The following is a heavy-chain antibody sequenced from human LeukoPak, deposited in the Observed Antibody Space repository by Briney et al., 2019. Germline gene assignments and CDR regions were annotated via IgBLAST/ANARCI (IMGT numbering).Heavy chain of an antibody. Sequence: PGGSLRLSCAASGFDFSIYSMNYIRQAPGKGLEWVSYIRTSSSLISYADSVRGRFTISRDDAKKSVYLQMHSLRADDTAVYYCARETPRRGETRDGYRWGQGTVVTVSS. V-gene: IGHV3-48*04. D-gene: IGHD5-24*01. J-gene: IGHJ4*02. CDR3: ARETPRRGETRDGYR. CDR2: IRTSSSLI. CDR1: GFDFSIYS.